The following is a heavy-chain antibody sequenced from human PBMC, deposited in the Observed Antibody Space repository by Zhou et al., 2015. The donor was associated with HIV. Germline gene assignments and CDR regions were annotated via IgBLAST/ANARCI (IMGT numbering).Heavy chain of an antibody. J-gene: IGHJ4*02. CDR1: GGTFSSYA. CDR3: ASQTYYYDSSGPSPSGYFDY. V-gene: IGHV1-69*12. CDR2: IIPIFGTA. Sequence: QVQLVQSGAEVKKPGSSVKVSCKASGGTFSSYAISWVRQAPGQGLEWMGGIIPIFGTANYAQKFQGRVTITADESTSTAYMELSSLRSEDTAVYYCASQTYYYDSSGPSPSGYFDYWGQGTLVTVSS. D-gene: IGHD3-22*01.